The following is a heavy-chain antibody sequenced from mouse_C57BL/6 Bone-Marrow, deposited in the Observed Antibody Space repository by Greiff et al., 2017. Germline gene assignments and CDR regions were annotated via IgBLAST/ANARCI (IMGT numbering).Heavy chain of an antibody. J-gene: IGHJ3*01. V-gene: IGHV1-81*01. D-gene: IGHD2-4*01. CDR1: GYTFTSYG. CDR2: IYPRSGNT. CDR3: ARYDYGWFAY. Sequence: VQLQESGAELARPGASVKLSCKASGYTFTSYGISWVKQRTGQGLEWIGEIYPRSGNTYYNEKFKGKATLTADKSSSTAYMELRSLTSEDSAVYFCARYDYGWFAYWGQGTLVTVSA.